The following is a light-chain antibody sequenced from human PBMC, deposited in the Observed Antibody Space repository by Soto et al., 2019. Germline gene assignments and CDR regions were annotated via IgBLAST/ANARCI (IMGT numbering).Light chain of an antibody. J-gene: IGLJ1*01. V-gene: IGLV2-14*01. Sequence: QSALTQPASVSGSPGQSITISCTGTSSDVGGYNHVSWYQIHPGKAPKLIIYEVTSRPSGVSYRFSGSKSGNSASLTISGLQAEDEADYYCSSYESGSSYVFGGGTKVTVL. CDR3: SSYESGSSYV. CDR1: SSDVGGYNH. CDR2: EVT.